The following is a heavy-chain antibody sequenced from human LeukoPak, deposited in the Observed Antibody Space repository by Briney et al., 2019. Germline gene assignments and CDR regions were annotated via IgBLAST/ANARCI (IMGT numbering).Heavy chain of an antibody. CDR2: IYSGGST. V-gene: IGHV3-53*01. J-gene: IGHJ3*02. D-gene: IGHD4-17*01. CDR3: ARDQTVPPGDAFDI. CDR1: GFTVSSNY. Sequence: PGGSLRLSCAASGFTVSSNYMSRVRQAPGKGLEWVSVIYSGGSTYYADSVKGRFTISRDNSKNTLYLQMNSLRAEDTAVYYCARDQTVPPGDAFDIWGQGTMVTVSS.